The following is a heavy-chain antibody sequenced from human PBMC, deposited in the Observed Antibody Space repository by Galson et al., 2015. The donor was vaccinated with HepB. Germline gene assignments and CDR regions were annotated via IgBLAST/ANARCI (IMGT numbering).Heavy chain of an antibody. CDR1: GFSFDDYA. CDR2: IRSKHYGGTT. V-gene: IGHV3-49*03. J-gene: IGHJ6*02. Sequence: SLRLSCAASGFSFDDYAMSWFRQAPGKGLEWVGFIRSKHYGGTTEYAASVKGRFTISRDASKTIAHLQMNSLKTEDTAVYYCSREKDYYGAGSYSYWGQGTTVTVSS. CDR3: SREKDYYGAGSYSY. D-gene: IGHD3-10*01.